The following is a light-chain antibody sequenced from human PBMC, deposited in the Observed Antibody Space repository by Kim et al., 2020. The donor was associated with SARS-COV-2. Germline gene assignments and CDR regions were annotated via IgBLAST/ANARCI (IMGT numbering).Light chain of an antibody. J-gene: IGLJ2*01. CDR1: GNNVGLQG. CDR2: RNN. V-gene: IGLV10-54*04. Sequence: RPTATLICTGNGNNVGLQGTSWLQQHQGHPPTLLSYRNNTRPSGISERFSASRSGDTASLTITGLQPEDEADYYCSAWDRSLNAVVFGGGTQLTVL. CDR3: SAWDRSLNAVV.